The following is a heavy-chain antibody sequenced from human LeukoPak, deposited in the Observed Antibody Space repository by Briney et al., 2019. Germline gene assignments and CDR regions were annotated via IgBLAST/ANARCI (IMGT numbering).Heavy chain of an antibody. V-gene: IGHV3-64*01. Sequence: GGSQRLSCAASGFTFTSYALHWVRQAPGKGLEYVSAISTDGLNTYYANSVKDRFTISRDNSKNTLYLQMGSLRTDDTAVYYCARGGPRAYNYWSDYWGQGTLVTVSS. CDR1: GFTFTSYA. J-gene: IGHJ4*02. CDR2: ISTDGLNT. CDR3: ARGGPRAYNYWSDY. D-gene: IGHD5-24*01.